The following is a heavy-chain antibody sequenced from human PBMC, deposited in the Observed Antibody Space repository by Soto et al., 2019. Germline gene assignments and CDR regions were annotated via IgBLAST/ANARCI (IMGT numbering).Heavy chain of an antibody. CDR2: KRAYNGKT. CDR3: ARVRVVVVVAASQPFDD. J-gene: IGHJ4*02. V-gene: IGHV1-18*04. Sequence: GDSGTVSCNASGYTFRSYGTSWERQAPGKELEWMGWKRAYNGKTDYAQKPQGRVTMTTDTSTSTPYTELRRQRSEDRPVYYCARVRVVVVVAASQPFDDWGQGTQVTVCS. D-gene: IGHD2-15*01. CDR1: GYTFRSYG.